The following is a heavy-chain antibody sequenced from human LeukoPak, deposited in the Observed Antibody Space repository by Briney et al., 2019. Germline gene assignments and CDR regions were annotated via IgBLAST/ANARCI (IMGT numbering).Heavy chain of an antibody. CDR1: GFTFSSYS. V-gene: IGHV3-23*01. CDR2: ISGSGGST. Sequence: PGGSLRLSCAASGFTFSSYSMNWVRQAPGKGLEWVSAISGSGGSTYYAGSVKGRFTISRDNSKNTLYPQMNSLRADDTAVYYCAKSHHVTAIDYWGQGTLVTVSS. D-gene: IGHD2-21*02. CDR3: AKSHHVTAIDY. J-gene: IGHJ4*02.